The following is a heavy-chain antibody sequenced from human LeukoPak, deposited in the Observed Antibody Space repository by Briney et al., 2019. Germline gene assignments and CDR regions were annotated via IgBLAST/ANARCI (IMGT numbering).Heavy chain of an antibody. D-gene: IGHD2-2*01. V-gene: IGHV4-34*01. CDR2: INHSGST. CDR1: GGSFSGYY. CDR3: ARGGGYCSSTSCYPFDY. J-gene: IGHJ4*02. Sequence: SETLSLTCAVYGGSFSGYYWSWLRPPPGKGLEGMGEINHSGSTNHNPSLKSRVTISVDTSKNQFSLKLSSVTAADTAVYYCARGGGYCSSTSCYPFDYWGQGTLVTVSS.